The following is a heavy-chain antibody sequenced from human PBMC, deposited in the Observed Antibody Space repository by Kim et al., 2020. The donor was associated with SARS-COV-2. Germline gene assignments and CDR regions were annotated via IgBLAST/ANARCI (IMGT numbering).Heavy chain of an antibody. J-gene: IGHJ6*02. Sequence: GESLKISCKGSGYSFTSYWISWVRQMPGKGLEWMGRIDPSDSHTNYSPSFQGHVTISADKSISTAYLQWSSLKASDTAMYYCARQGTVTPYYYGMDVWGQGTTVTVSS. CDR3: ARQGTVTPYYYGMDV. V-gene: IGHV5-10-1*01. D-gene: IGHD4-17*01. CDR2: IDPSDSHT. CDR1: GYSFTSYW.